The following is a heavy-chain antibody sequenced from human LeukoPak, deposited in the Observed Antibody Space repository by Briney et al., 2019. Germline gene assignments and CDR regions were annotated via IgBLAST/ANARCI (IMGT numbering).Heavy chain of an antibody. D-gene: IGHD3-22*01. CDR3: ARMIDGYYYYYYGMDV. Sequence: ASVKVSCKASGYTFTSYDINWVRQATGQGLEWMGWMNPNSGNTGYAQKFQGRVTMTRDTSISTAYMELSSLRSEDTAVYCCARMIDGYYYYYYGMDVWGQGTTVTVSS. V-gene: IGHV1-8*01. CDR2: MNPNSGNT. J-gene: IGHJ6*02. CDR1: GYTFTSYD.